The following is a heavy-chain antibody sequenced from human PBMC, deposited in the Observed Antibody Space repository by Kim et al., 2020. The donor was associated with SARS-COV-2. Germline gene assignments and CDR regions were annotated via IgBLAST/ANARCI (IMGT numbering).Heavy chain of an antibody. V-gene: IGHV3-23*01. Sequence: GGSLRLSCAASGFTFSSYAMSWVRQAPGKGLEWVSAISGSGGSTYYADSVKGRFTISRDNSKNTLYLQMNSLRAEDTAVYYCAKGSVVVPAAISYYFDYWGQGTLVTVSS. CDR3: AKGSVVVPAAISYYFDY. CDR1: GFTFSSYA. D-gene: IGHD2-2*01. CDR2: ISGSGGST. J-gene: IGHJ4*02.